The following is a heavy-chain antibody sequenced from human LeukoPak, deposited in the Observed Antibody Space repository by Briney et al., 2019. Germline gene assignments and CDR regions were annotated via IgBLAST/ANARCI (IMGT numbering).Heavy chain of an antibody. CDR3: AKSKPGNILDY. Sequence: QTGGSLRLSCTASGYTFSHDHMDWVRQAPGKGLEWIGRIRNKATTEYAASVKGRYTISRDDSKNSVYMQMNSLKTEDTAVYFCAKSKPGNILDYWGQGTLLTVSS. CDR1: GYTFSHDH. CDR2: IRNKATT. D-gene: IGHD2/OR15-2a*01. J-gene: IGHJ4*02. V-gene: IGHV3-72*01.